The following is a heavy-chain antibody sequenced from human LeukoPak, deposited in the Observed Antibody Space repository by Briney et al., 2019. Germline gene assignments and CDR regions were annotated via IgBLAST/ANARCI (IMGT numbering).Heavy chain of an antibody. V-gene: IGHV3-7*01. CDR3: ARANNSSWHN. Sequence: GGSLRLSCVASGFTFGKYWMSWVRHVPGRGLDWVANIKPDGSAEYYAASVKGRFTVSRDNAKNSLYLQMNSLRVEDTAVYYCARANNSSWHNWGQGTLVTVSS. CDR2: IKPDGSAE. CDR1: GFTFGKYW. J-gene: IGHJ4*02. D-gene: IGHD6-13*01.